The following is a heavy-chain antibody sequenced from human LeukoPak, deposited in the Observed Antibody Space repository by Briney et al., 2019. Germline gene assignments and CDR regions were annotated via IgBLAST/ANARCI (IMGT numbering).Heavy chain of an antibody. V-gene: IGHV3-48*02. CDR2: ITTSSTTI. Sequence: PGGSLRLSCAASGFTFSAYSMNWVRQAPGKGLEWVSYITTSSTTIYYADSVKGRFTISRDSAKNSLYLEMNSLRDEDTAVYYCARGSVGSTKRYYFDYWGQGTPVTVSS. CDR1: GFTFSAYS. J-gene: IGHJ4*02. CDR3: ARGSVGSTKRYYFDY. D-gene: IGHD1-26*01.